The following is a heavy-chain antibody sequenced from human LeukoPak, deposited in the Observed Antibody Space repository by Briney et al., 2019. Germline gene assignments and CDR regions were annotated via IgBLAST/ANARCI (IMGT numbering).Heavy chain of an antibody. Sequence: GGSLRLSCAASGFTFSSYAMSWVRQAPGKGLEWVSSISGVGDSTYFADSVKGRCTISTDNSKNTLYLQMNSLRAEDTAMYYCAKDCMVRRLPSLDYFDYWGQGTLVTVSS. CDR3: AKDCMVRRLPSLDYFDY. V-gene: IGHV3-23*01. J-gene: IGHJ4*02. CDR2: ISGVGDST. CDR1: GFTFSSYA. D-gene: IGHD3-10*01.